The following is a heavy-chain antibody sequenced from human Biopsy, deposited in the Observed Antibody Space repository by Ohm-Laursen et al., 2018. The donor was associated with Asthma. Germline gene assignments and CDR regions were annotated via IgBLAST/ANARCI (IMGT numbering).Heavy chain of an antibody. CDR1: GGYMRSGNYY. CDR2: IYYSGTT. CDR3: VRGSSSWHHGPFHYYYGLDV. D-gene: IGHD6-13*01. Sequence: TLSLTCGLSSGSGGYMRSGNYYWGWIRQPPGKGLEWIGSIYYSGTTYYNPSLESRVTVSADTSKNQFSLKLISVTAADTAVYYCVRGSSSWHHGPFHYYYGLDVWGQGTTATVSS. J-gene: IGHJ6*02. V-gene: IGHV4-39*01.